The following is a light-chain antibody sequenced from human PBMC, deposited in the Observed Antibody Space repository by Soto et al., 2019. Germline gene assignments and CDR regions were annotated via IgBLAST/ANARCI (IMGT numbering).Light chain of an antibody. V-gene: IGLV1-44*01. J-gene: IGLJ3*02. Sequence: QSVLTQPPSASGTPGQRVPISCSGSSSNIGTNTVNWYQQLPGTAPQLLIYSNDQRPSGVPDRFSCSKSGTSASLAISGLQSEDEADYYCAAWDDSLNGWVFGGGTKLTVL. CDR1: SSNIGTNT. CDR3: AAWDDSLNGWV. CDR2: SND.